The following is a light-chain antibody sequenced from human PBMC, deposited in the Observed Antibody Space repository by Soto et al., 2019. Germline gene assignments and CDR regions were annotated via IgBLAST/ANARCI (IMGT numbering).Light chain of an antibody. J-gene: IGKJ1*01. V-gene: IGKV1-5*03. CDR3: QQFNSYWWT. CDR1: QSVSHF. CDR2: KAS. Sequence: DIQMTQSPSTLSAAVGERVTITCRASQSVSHFLAWYQQKPGKAPKLLIYKASTLESGVPARFSGSGSGTEFTLTISSLQPDDFGTYYCQQFNSYWWTFGQGTKLDI.